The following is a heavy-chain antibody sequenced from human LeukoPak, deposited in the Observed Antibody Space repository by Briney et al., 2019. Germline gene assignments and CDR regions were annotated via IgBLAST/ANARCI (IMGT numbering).Heavy chain of an antibody. Sequence: GGSLRLSCAASGFTFSSYWMSWVRQAPGKGLEWVANIKQDGSEKYYVDSVKGRFTISRDNAKNSLYLQMNSLRAEDTAVYYCARDRPRVWPGGPIGNDYWGQGTLVTVSS. D-gene: IGHD1-1*01. J-gene: IGHJ4*02. V-gene: IGHV3-7*01. CDR3: ARDRPRVWPGGPIGNDY. CDR1: GFTFSSYW. CDR2: IKQDGSEK.